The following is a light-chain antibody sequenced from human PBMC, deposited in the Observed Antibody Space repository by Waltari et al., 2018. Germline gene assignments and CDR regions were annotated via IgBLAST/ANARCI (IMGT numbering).Light chain of an antibody. V-gene: IGKV1-39*01. J-gene: IGKJ5*01. CDR1: QSISSY. Sequence: MQMTQSPSSLSASVGDRVTITCRASQSISSYLDWYQQKPGKAPTLLIDAASSLQSGVPSRFSGYGAGTDVTLTIMSLQPEDLATYYCEQSYSTPRTCGQVTRLEIQ. CDR3: EQSYSTPRT. CDR2: AAS.